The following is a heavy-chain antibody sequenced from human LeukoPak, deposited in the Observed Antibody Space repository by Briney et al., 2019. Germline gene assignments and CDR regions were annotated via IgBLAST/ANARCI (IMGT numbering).Heavy chain of an antibody. J-gene: IGHJ4*02. CDR3: AKAHSSGWSRQYYFDY. V-gene: IGHV3-23*01. CDR2: ISGSGGST. CDR1: GFTFSNYA. D-gene: IGHD6-19*01. Sequence: GGSLRLSCAASGFTFSNYAMSWVRQAPGKGLEWVSAISGSGGSTYYADSVKGRFTISRDNSKNTLYLQMNSLRAEDTAVYYCAKAHSSGWSRQYYFDYWGQGTLVTVSS.